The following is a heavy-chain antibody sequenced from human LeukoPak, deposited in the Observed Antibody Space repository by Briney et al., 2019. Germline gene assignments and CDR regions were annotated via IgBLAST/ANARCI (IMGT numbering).Heavy chain of an antibody. CDR2: IIPILGIA. CDR1: GGTFSSYA. J-gene: IGHJ4*02. Sequence: SVKVSCKASGGTFSSYAISWVRQAPGQGLEWMGRIIPILGIANYAQKFQGRVTITADKSTSTAYMELSSLRSEDTAVYYCARIDDYYDSSGLTDDYWGQGTLVTVSS. D-gene: IGHD3-22*01. CDR3: ARIDDYYDSSGLTDDY. V-gene: IGHV1-69*04.